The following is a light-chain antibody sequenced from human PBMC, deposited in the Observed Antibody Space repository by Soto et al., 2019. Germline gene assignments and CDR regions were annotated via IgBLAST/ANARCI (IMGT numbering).Light chain of an antibody. J-gene: IGKJ3*01. CDR1: QSFSSY. CDR2: GAS. CDR3: QQYNNWPPSFT. Sequence: EIVMTQSPATLSVSPGETATLSCRASQSFSSYLAWYQQKPGQAPRLLIYGASTRATGIPARFSGTGSGTEFTLTISGLQSEDFAVYYCQQYNNWPPSFTFGPGNKVEI. V-gene: IGKV3-15*01.